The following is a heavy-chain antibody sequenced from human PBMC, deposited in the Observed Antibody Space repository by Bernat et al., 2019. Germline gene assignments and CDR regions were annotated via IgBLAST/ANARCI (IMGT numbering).Heavy chain of an antibody. CDR1: GYTFTSYA. Sequence: QVQLVQSGAEVKKPGASVKVSCKASGYTFTSYAMHWVRQAPGQRLEWMGWINAGNGNTKYSQKFQGRVTITRDTSASTAYMELSSLRSEDTAVYYCARAKARLVLRYFDWLFGLDYWGQGTLVTVSS. CDR2: INAGNGNT. D-gene: IGHD3-9*01. V-gene: IGHV1-3*01. CDR3: ARAKARLVLRYFDWLFGLDY. J-gene: IGHJ4*02.